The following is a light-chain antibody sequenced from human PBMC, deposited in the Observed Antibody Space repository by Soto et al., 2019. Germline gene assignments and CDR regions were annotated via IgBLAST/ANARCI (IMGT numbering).Light chain of an antibody. CDR1: QSVSSF. CDR3: QQRRNWPIT. Sequence: EIVLTQSPATLSLSPGDRATLSCWASQSVSSFLAWYQQKPGQAPRLLIYDASNRATGIPARFSGSGSGTDFTLTIGSLEPEDFAVYYCQQRRNWPITFGQGTRLGIK. V-gene: IGKV3-11*01. J-gene: IGKJ5*01. CDR2: DAS.